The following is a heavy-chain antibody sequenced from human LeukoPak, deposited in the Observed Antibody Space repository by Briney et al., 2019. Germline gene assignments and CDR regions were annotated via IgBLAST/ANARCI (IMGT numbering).Heavy chain of an antibody. CDR3: ARDVSGISSATDTFDM. Sequence: ASVKVSCKSSGYTFTAYYMHWVQQAPGQGLEWVGRINPNSGDTNYAQKFQGRVTMTRDTSISAVYMELTGLRSDDTAVYYCARDVSGISSATDTFDMWGQGTVVTVSS. CDR2: INPNSGDT. V-gene: IGHV1-2*06. J-gene: IGHJ3*02. CDR1: GYTFTAYY. D-gene: IGHD1-14*01.